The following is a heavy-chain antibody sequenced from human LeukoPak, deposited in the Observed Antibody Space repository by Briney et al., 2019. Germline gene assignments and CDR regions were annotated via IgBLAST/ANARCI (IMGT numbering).Heavy chain of an antibody. J-gene: IGHJ4*02. V-gene: IGHV3-48*03. CDR2: ISSSGSTI. D-gene: IGHD3-22*01. Sequence: TGGSLRLSCAASGFTFSSYEMNWVRQAPGKGLEWVSYISSSGSTIYYADPVKGRFTISRDNAKNSLYLQMNSLRAEDTAVYYCARGHYYDLWHYFDYWGQGTLVTVSS. CDR1: GFTFSSYE. CDR3: ARGHYYDLWHYFDY.